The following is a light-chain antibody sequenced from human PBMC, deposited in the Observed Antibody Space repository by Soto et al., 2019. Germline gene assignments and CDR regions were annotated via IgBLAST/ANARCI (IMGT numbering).Light chain of an antibody. CDR3: QLYGSSWT. Sequence: EIVLTQSPGTLSLSPGERATLSCRASQSDSSRCLAWYQQKPGQAPRLLIHSTFRRDTGIPDRFSGSGSGTDFTITISTLEPEDNAVYYCQLYGSSWTFCHGTKVDIK. CDR1: QSDSSRC. V-gene: IGKV3-20*01. CDR2: STF. J-gene: IGKJ1*01.